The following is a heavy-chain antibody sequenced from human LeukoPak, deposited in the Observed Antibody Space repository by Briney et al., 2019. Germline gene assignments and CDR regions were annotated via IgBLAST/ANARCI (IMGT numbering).Heavy chain of an antibody. J-gene: IGHJ4*02. CDR2: ISGSGGST. D-gene: IGHD4-17*01. CDR1: GFTFSSYA. V-gene: IGHV3-23*01. CDR3: AKSPTVTTIQLDY. Sequence: PGGSLRLSCAASGFTFSSYAMSWVRQAPGKGLEWVSAISGSGGSTYYADSVKGRFTISRDNSKNTLYLQMNSPRAEDTAVYYCAKSPTVTTIQLDYWGQGTLVTVSS.